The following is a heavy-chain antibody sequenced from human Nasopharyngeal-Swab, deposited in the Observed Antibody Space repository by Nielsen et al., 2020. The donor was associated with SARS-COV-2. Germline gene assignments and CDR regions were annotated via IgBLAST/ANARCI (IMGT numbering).Heavy chain of an antibody. CDR2: LKSKTEGDTT. V-gene: IGHV3-15*01. D-gene: IGHD1-26*01. Sequence: GGSLRLSCAASGLSITNAWMNWVRQAPGQGLDWVGLLKSKTEGDTTDYAGHVKGRVTISRDDSKNTLYLQMNSLKTEDTAIYYFATRDHWGQGTLVTVSS. CDR1: GLSITNAW. J-gene: IGHJ4*02. CDR3: ATRDH.